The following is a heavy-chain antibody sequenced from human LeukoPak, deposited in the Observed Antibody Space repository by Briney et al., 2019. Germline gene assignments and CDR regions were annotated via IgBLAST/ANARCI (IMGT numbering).Heavy chain of an antibody. J-gene: IGHJ4*02. CDR3: ARGYSGYDPFDY. CDR2: IKQDGSQK. Sequence: GGSLRLSCATSGFTFSNYWMSWVRHAPGKGLEWVANIKQDGSQKYYLDSVKGRFTISRDNAKNSLYLQMNSLRAEDTAVYYCARGYSGYDPFDYWGQGTLVTVSS. D-gene: IGHD5-12*01. V-gene: IGHV3-7*02. CDR1: GFTFSNYW.